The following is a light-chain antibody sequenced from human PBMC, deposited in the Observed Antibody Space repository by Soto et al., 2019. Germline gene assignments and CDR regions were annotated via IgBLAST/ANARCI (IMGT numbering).Light chain of an antibody. CDR3: QSYDSTLSARYV. CDR1: SSDVGSYNR. Sequence: QSALTQPPSVSGSPGQSVTISCTGTSSDVGSYNRVSWYQQPPGTAPKLMIYEVSNRPSGVPDRFSGSKSGNTASLTISGLQAEDEADYYCQSYDSTLSARYVFGTGTKVTVL. V-gene: IGLV2-18*02. CDR2: EVS. J-gene: IGLJ1*01.